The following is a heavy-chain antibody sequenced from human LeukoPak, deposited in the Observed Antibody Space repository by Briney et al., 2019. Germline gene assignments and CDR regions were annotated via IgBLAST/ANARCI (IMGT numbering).Heavy chain of an antibody. J-gene: IGHJ4*02. CDR2: IWSDGINK. CDR3: ARSTYSSSSYYFDY. D-gene: IGHD6-13*01. CDR1: GFTFSNYG. V-gene: IGHV3-33*01. Sequence: GGSLRLSCEASGFTFSNYGIHWVRQAPGKGLEWVAVIWSDGINKYYVDSVKGRFTISRDNSKNTLYLQMNSLRADDTAVYYCARSTYSSSSYYFDYWGQGSLVTVSS.